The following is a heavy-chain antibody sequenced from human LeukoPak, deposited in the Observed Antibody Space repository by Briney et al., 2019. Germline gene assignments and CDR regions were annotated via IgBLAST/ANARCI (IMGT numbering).Heavy chain of an antibody. Sequence: GGSLRLSCAASGFGFSGNGMHWVRQAPGKGLEWVAVIWYDGSNTYYADSVKGRFAISRDNSKNTLYLQMNSLRAEDTAVYYCANDFGGLAVTNTIGTFDIWGQGTLVTVSS. J-gene: IGHJ3*02. D-gene: IGHD4-17*01. CDR2: IWYDGSNT. CDR3: ANDFGGLAVTNTIGTFDI. V-gene: IGHV3-33*06. CDR1: GFGFSGNG.